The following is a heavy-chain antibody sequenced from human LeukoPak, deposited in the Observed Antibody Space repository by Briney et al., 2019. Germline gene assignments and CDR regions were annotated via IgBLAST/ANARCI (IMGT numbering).Heavy chain of an antibody. Sequence: GGSLRLSCAASGFTFSTYRMHWVRQAPGKGLEWVSSITSSSSSMSYADSVVGRFTISRDNAKNTAYMQMNSLRAEDTAVYYCVTGGGSFSLGYWGQGSLVTVSS. CDR1: GFTFSTYR. CDR3: VTGGGSFSLGY. V-gene: IGHV3-21*01. D-gene: IGHD1-26*01. J-gene: IGHJ4*02. CDR2: ITSSSSSM.